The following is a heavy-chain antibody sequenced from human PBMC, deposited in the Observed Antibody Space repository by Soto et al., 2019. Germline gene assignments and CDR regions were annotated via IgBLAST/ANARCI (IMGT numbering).Heavy chain of an antibody. J-gene: IGHJ6*02. V-gene: IGHV3-23*01. CDR3: AKDKMPRSGMDV. CDR2: ISGSGGST. D-gene: IGHD2-2*01. Sequence: GGSLRLSCAASGFTFSSYAMSWVRQAPGKGLGWVSAISGSGGSTYYADSVKGRFTISRDNSKNTLYLQMNSLRAEDTAVYYCAKDKMPRSGMDVWGQGTTVTVSS. CDR1: GFTFSSYA.